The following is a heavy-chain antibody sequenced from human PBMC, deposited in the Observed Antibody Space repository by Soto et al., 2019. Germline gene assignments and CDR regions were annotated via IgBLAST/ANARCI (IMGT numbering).Heavy chain of an antibody. V-gene: IGHV3-30-3*01. D-gene: IGHD3-22*01. J-gene: IGHJ4*02. CDR2: ISYDGSNK. Sequence: QVQLVESGGGVVQPGRSLRLSCAASGFTFSSYAMHWVRQAPGKGLEWVAVISYDGSNKYYADSVKGRFTISRDNSKNTLYLQMNSLRAEDTAGYYCARDTGGYYESSGSFDYWGQGTLVTVSS. CDR3: ARDTGGYYESSGSFDY. CDR1: GFTFSSYA.